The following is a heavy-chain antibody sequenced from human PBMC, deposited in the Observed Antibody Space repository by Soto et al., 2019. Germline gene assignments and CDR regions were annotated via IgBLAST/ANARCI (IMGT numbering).Heavy chain of an antibody. CDR3: ARGGSSSPYFDD. CDR2: IYYSGST. CDR1: GGSISSGGYY. J-gene: IGHJ4*02. D-gene: IGHD6-13*01. V-gene: IGHV4-31*03. Sequence: QVQLQESGPGLVKPSQTLSLTCTVSGGSISSGGYYWSWIRQHPGKGLEWIGYIYYSGSTYYHPSLKSRVTISVDTSKKQFSLKLSSVTAADTAVYYCARGGSSSPYFDDWGQGTLVTVSS.